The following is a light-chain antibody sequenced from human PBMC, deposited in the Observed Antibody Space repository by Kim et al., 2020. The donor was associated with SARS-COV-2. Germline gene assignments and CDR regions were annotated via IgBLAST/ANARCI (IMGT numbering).Light chain of an antibody. CDR1: QSVSSY. CDR3: QQRSNWLT. Sequence: SLSPGERATLSCRASQSVSSYLAWYQQKPGQAPRLLIYDASNRAIGIPARFSGSGSGTDFTLTISSLEPEDFAVYYCQQRSNWLTFGGGTKVDIK. CDR2: DAS. V-gene: IGKV3-11*01. J-gene: IGKJ4*01.